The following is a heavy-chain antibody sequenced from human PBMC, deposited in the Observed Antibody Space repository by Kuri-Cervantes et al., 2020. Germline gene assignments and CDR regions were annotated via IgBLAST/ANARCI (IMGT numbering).Heavy chain of an antibody. CDR2: INPSGGST. CDR3: ARWGSPYYYDSSGYDYFDY. D-gene: IGHD3-22*01. CDR1: GYTFTSYY. V-gene: IGHV1-46*01. J-gene: IGHJ4*02. Sequence: ASVKVSCKASGYTFTSYYMHWVRQAPGQGLEWMGIINPSGGSTSYAQKFQGRVTMTRDTSISTAYMEISSLRSDDTAVYYCARWGSPYYYDSSGYDYFDYWGQGTLVTVSS.